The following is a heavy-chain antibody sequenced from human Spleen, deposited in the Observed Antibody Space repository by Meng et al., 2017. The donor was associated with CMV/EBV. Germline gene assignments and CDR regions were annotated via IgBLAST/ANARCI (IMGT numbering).Heavy chain of an antibody. CDR3: AKEGILWGGYQLLSYYFHY. CDR2: IGSAGDR. V-gene: IGHV3-13*01. J-gene: IGHJ4*02. CDR1: GFSFSSHD. Sequence: GGSLRLSCAASGFSFSSHDMHWVRQTPGKGLEWVSSIGSAGDRYYAGSVKGRFTISRDNSKNTLYLQMNSLRAEDTAVYYCAKEGILWGGYQLLSYYFHYWGQGTLVTVSS. D-gene: IGHD2-2*01.